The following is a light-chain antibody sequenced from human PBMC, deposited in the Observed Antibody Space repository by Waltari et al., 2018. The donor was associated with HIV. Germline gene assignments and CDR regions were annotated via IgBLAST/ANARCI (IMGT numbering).Light chain of an antibody. Sequence: QSVLNQSPSASGTPGQRVIIPCSGSSSNTRSNPVTWYQQFPGTAPKLLIYSYGQRPSGVPERFSGSKSATSASLAISGLRSEDEADYYCATWDDSLNAWVFGGGTKLTVL. J-gene: IGLJ3*02. CDR1: SSNTRSNP. V-gene: IGLV1-44*01. CDR3: ATWDDSLNAWV. CDR2: SYG.